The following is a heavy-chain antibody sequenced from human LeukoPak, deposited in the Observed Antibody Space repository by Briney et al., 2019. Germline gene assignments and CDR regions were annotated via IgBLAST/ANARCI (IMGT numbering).Heavy chain of an antibody. V-gene: IGHV4-59*01. D-gene: IGHD3-22*01. CDR1: GGSISNYY. Sequence: SETLSLTCTVSGGSISNYYWSWIRQTPGKGLEWIGYISYSGSTNYNPSLKGRVTISVDTSKNHFSLKLSSVTAADTAVYYCARFIYYDSKLDPWGQGTLVTVSS. J-gene: IGHJ5*02. CDR2: ISYSGST. CDR3: ARFIYYDSKLDP.